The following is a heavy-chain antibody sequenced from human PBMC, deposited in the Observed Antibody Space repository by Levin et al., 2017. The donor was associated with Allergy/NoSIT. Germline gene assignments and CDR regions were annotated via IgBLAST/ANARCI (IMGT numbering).Heavy chain of an antibody. J-gene: IGHJ6*03. Sequence: GESLKISCAASGFTFSGSAMHWVRQASGKGLEWVGRIRSKANSYATAYAASVKGRFTISRDDSKNTAYLQMNSLKTEDTAVYYCTSGDYGDDDYYYYMDVWGKGTTVTVSS. V-gene: IGHV3-73*01. CDR2: IRSKANSYAT. D-gene: IGHD4-17*01. CDR3: TSGDYGDDDYYYYMDV. CDR1: GFTFSGSA.